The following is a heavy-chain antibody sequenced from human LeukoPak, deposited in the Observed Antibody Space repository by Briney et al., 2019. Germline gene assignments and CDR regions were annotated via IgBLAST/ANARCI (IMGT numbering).Heavy chain of an antibody. CDR1: GLTLSTHS. CDR2: ISSSSRSI. D-gene: IGHD2-15*01. V-gene: IGHV3-48*02. Sequence: GGSLRLSCAASGLTLSTHSMNWVRQARGGGREWVSYISSSSRSICYTESAKGRFNISRDDAKNSLYLQINSLRDEDTAVYYCARRYCSGPNCHENWFYGMDVWGQGTTVTVS. CDR3: ARRYCSGPNCHENWFYGMDV. J-gene: IGHJ6*02.